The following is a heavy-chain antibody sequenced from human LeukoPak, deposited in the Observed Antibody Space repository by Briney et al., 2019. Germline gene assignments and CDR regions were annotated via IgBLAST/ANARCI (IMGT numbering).Heavy chain of an antibody. Sequence: GASVKVSCKASGYTFTGYYMHWVRQAPGQGLEWMGWINPNSGGTNYAQKFQGRVTMTRDTSISTAYMELSRLRSDDTAVYYCARDFPYNPRYCSSTSCSSHWGQGTLVTVSS. D-gene: IGHD2-2*01. CDR3: ARDFPYNPRYCSSTSCSSH. J-gene: IGHJ4*02. CDR1: GYTFTGYY. CDR2: INPNSGGT. V-gene: IGHV1-2*02.